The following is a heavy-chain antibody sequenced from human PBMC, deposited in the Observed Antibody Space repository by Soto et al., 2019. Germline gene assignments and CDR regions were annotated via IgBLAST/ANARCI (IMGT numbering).Heavy chain of an antibody. CDR1: GYTFTSYD. D-gene: IGHD1-26*01. CDR3: ARRSPSVYYYYGMDV. CDR2: MNPNSGNT. Sequence: VASVKVSCKASGYTFTSYDINWVRQATGQGLEWMGWMNPNSGNTGYAQKFQGRVTMTRNTSISTACMELSSLRSEDTAVYYCARRSPSVYYYYGMDVWGQGTTVTVSS. J-gene: IGHJ6*02. V-gene: IGHV1-8*01.